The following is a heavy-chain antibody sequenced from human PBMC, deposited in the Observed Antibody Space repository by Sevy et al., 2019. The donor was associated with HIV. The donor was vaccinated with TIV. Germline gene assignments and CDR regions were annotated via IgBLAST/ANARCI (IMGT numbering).Heavy chain of an antibody. D-gene: IGHD4-17*01. J-gene: IGHJ3*02. CDR1: GFTFSRFW. V-gene: IGHV3-7*03. CDR3: AKGDEPATDYADYVPNGFDI. CDR2: INQDGSER. Sequence: GGSLRLSCAASGFTFSRFWMSWVRQAPGKGLEWVANINQDGSERYYVDSVKGRFTISRDNSKNTLFLQMNSLRAEDTALYFCAKGDEPATDYADYVPNGFDIWGQGTMVTVSS.